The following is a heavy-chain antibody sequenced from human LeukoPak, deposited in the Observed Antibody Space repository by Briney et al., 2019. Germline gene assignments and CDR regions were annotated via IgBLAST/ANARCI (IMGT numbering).Heavy chain of an antibody. Sequence: ASVQVSFKASGYTFTHYGVSWVRQVPGQGLEWMGWISGNNGNTRYAQKLQGRVTMTSDTSTSTSYMDLRSLTSDDTAVYYCARVAYGANYLDSWGQGTRVTVSS. V-gene: IGHV1-18*01. J-gene: IGHJ4*02. CDR2: ISGNNGNT. CDR3: ARVAYGANYLDS. CDR1: GYTFTHYG. D-gene: IGHD4/OR15-4a*01.